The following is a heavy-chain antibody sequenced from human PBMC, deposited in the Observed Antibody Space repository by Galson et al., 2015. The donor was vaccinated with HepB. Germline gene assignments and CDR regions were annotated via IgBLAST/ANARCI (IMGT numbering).Heavy chain of an antibody. V-gene: IGHV3-30*04. J-gene: IGHJ5*02. CDR1: GFTFSSYA. D-gene: IGHD5-12*01. Sequence: SLRLSCAASGFTFSSYAIHWVRQAPGKGLEWVAFISFDERKEYHADSVKGRFTISRDNSKNTVSLQMNSLRAEDTAIYYCARGKNSGYDYRAVWFDPWGQGTLVTVSS. CDR2: ISFDERKE. CDR3: ARGKNSGYDYRAVWFDP.